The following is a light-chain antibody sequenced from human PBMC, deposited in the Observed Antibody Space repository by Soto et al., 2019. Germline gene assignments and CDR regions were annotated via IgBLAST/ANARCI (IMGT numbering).Light chain of an antibody. CDR1: QSILYSANNKNY. V-gene: IGKV4-1*01. Sequence: DIVMTQSPDSLAVSLGERATINCKSSQSILYSANNKNYLAWYQQKPGQPPNLLIYWASTRESGVPDRFSGSGSGTDFTLPISSLQDEDVAVYYCQQYYGPPPYTFGQGTKLEIK. CDR3: QQYYGPPPYT. CDR2: WAS. J-gene: IGKJ2*01.